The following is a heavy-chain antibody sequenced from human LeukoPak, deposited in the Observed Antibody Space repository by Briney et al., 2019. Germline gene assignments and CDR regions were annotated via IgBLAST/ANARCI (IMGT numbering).Heavy chain of an antibody. D-gene: IGHD2-2*01. Sequence: ASVKVSCKASGYTFTGYYMHWARQAPGQGLEWMGWINPNSGGTNYAQKFQGRVTMTRDTSISTAYMELSRLRSDDTAVYYCARDRAGYCSSRSCSQGGFDFWGQGTMVTVSA. J-gene: IGHJ3*01. CDR1: GYTFTGYY. CDR3: ARDRAGYCSSRSCSQGGFDF. V-gene: IGHV1-2*02. CDR2: INPNSGGT.